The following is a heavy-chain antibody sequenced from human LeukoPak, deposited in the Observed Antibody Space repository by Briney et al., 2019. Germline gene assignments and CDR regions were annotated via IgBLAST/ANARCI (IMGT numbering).Heavy chain of an antibody. CDR1: GFTFSSYS. CDR3: ARGVQLERQGAFDI. D-gene: IGHD1-1*01. V-gene: IGHV3-48*04. Sequence: GGSLRLSCAASGFTFSSYSMNWVRQAPGKGLEWVSYISSSSSTIYYADSVKGRFTISRDNAKNSLYLQMNSLRAEDTAVYYCARGVQLERQGAFDIWGQGTMVTVSS. J-gene: IGHJ3*02. CDR2: ISSSSSTI.